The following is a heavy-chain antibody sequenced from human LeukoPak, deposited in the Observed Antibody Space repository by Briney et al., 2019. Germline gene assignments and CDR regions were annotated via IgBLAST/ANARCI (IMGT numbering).Heavy chain of an antibody. Sequence: SETLSLTCTVSGGSISRYYWSWIRQPPGKGLEWIGYIYYFGNTNYNPSLKSRVTISVDTSKNQFSLKLSSVTAADTAVYYCARTYDPGLFDYWGQGTLVTVSS. D-gene: IGHD3-3*01. V-gene: IGHV4-59*01. CDR1: GGSISRYY. CDR2: IYYFGNT. J-gene: IGHJ4*02. CDR3: ARTYDPGLFDY.